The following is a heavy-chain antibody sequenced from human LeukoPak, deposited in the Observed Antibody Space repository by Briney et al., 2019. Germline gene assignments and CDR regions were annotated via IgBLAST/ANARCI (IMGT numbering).Heavy chain of an antibody. Sequence: PSETLSLTCTVSSGSISSGGYYWRWIRQHPGKGLEWIGYIYYSGSTYYNPSLKSRVTISVDTSKNQFSLKLSSVTAADTAVYYCARDISGYDSSGYYSYYFDYWGQGTLVTVSS. CDR2: IYYSGST. J-gene: IGHJ4*02. D-gene: IGHD3-22*01. CDR3: ARDISGYDSSGYYSYYFDY. CDR1: SGSISSGGYY. V-gene: IGHV4-31*03.